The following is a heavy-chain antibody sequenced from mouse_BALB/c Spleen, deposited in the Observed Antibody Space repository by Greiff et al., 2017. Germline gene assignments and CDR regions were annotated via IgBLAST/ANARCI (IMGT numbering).Heavy chain of an antibody. CDR2: ISSGSSTI. CDR1: GFTFSSFG. V-gene: IGHV5-17*02. Sequence: EVKLMESGGGLVQPGGSRKLSCAASGFTFSSFGMHWVRQAPEKGLEWVAYISSGSSTIYYADTVKGRITITRDNPKNTLFLQKTSLRSEDTAMYYCARNGKEDAMDYWGQGTSVTVSS. J-gene: IGHJ4*01. CDR3: ARNGKEDAMDY. D-gene: IGHD2-1*01.